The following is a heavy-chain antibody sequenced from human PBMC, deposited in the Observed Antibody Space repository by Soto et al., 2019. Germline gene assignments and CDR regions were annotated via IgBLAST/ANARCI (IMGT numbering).Heavy chain of an antibody. Sequence: HPGGSLRLSCVASGFTVSSNYMSWVRQAPGQGLEWVSVLYTAGNSYYADSVRGRFTISRDDSRNTPFLQMNSLRAEDTAVYYCARDIGGGWYYFDSWGQGTRVT. CDR2: LYTAGNS. CDR3: ARDIGGGWYYFDS. J-gene: IGHJ4*02. V-gene: IGHV3-53*01. CDR1: GFTVSSNY. D-gene: IGHD6-19*01.